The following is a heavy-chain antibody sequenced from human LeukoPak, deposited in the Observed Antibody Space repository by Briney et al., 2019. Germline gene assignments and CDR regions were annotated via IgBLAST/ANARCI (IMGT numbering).Heavy chain of an antibody. V-gene: IGHV4-4*09. CDR3: AREGAFDI. J-gene: IGHJ3*02. CDR1: GGSISSYY. CDR2: IYTSGST. Sequence: SETLSLTCTVSGGSISSYYWSWIRQPPGKGLEWIGYIYTSGSTNCNPSLKSRVTMSVDTSKNQFSLKLSSVTAADTAVYYCAREGAFDIWGQGTMVTVSS.